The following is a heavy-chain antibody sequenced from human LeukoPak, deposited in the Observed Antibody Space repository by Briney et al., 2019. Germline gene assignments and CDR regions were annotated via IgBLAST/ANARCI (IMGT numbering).Heavy chain of an antibody. CDR2: ISSSGSTI. Sequence: PGGSLRLSCAASGFTFSSYAMNWVRQAPGKGLEWVSYISSSGSTIYYADSVKGRFTISRDNAKNSLYLQMNSLRAEDTAVYYCARGLYYDFWSGYSFSNWFDPWGQGTLVTVSS. J-gene: IGHJ5*02. CDR1: GFTFSSYA. D-gene: IGHD3-3*01. V-gene: IGHV3-48*03. CDR3: ARGLYYDFWSGYSFSNWFDP.